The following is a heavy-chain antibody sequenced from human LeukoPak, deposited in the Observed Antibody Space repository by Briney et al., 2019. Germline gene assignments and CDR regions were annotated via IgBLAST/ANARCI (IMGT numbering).Heavy chain of an antibody. CDR2: IIPIFGTA. V-gene: IGHV1-69*13. CDR1: GGTFSSYA. J-gene: IGHJ4*02. Sequence: SVKVSCKASGGTFSSYAISWVRQAPGQGLEWMGGIIPIFGTANYAQKFQGRVTITADESTSTAYMELSSLRSEDTAVYYCARESKNDSSGYYYAILDYWGQGTLVTVSS. CDR3: ARESKNDSSGYYYAILDY. D-gene: IGHD3-22*01.